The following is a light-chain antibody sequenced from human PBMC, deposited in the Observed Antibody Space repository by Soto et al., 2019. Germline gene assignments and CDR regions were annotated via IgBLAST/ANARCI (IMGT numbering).Light chain of an antibody. J-gene: IGKJ4*01. CDR2: GAS. CDR3: QRYNNWPLT. V-gene: IGKV3-15*01. CDR1: QSVSSSY. Sequence: IVMTQSPATLSVSPGEGATLSCRASQSVSSSYLAWYQQKPGQTPRLLIYGASTRATGVPARFSGSGSGTEFTLTINSLQSEDFAVYYCQRYNNWPLTFGGGTKVDI.